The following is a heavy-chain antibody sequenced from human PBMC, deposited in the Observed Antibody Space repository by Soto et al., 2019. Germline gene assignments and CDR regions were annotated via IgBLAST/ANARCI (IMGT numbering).Heavy chain of an antibody. CDR2: IIPIFGTA. D-gene: IGHD3-3*01. J-gene: IGHJ6*02. V-gene: IGHV1-69*13. CDR1: GGTFSSYA. Sequence: SVKVSCKASGGTFSSYAISWVRQAPGQGLEWMGGIIPIFGTANYAQKFQGRVTITADESTSTAYMELSSLRSEDTAVYYCARESKRFPAAGPRTILDCHYYCGMDGWGQGTKVNVAS. CDR3: ARESKRFPAAGPRTILDCHYYCGMDG.